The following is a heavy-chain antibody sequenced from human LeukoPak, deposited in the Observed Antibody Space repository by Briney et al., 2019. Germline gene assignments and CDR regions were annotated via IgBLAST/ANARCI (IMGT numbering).Heavy chain of an antibody. CDR3: CSSPSTLNWLDP. CDR1: SGSISGYY. D-gene: IGHD6-13*01. J-gene: IGHJ5*02. V-gene: IGHV4-59*08. Sequence: SETLSLTCTVSSGSISGYYWSWIRQPPGKGLEWIGYIYYGGSARYNPSLMSRVTISVDPSKNRFSRKLSSVTAADTAVYYCCSSPSTLNWLDPWGQGSLVTVSS. CDR2: IYYGGSA.